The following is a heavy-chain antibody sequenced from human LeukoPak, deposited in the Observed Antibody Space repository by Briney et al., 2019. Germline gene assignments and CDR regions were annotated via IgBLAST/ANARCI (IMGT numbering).Heavy chain of an antibody. D-gene: IGHD5-24*01. CDR3: ARGRDGYNFGSGFYYFDY. CDR1: GGSFSGYY. CDR2: INHSGST. V-gene: IGHV4-34*01. J-gene: IGHJ4*02. Sequence: SETLSLTCAVYGGSFSGYYWSWVRQPPGKGVEWIGEINHSGSTNYNPSLKSRGTISVDTYKNQFSLKLSSVTAADTAVYYCARGRDGYNFGSGFYYFDYWGQGTLVTVSS.